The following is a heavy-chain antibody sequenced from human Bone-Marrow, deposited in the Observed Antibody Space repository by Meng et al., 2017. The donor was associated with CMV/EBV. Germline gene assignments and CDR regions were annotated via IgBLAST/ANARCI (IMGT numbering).Heavy chain of an antibody. D-gene: IGHD2-2*02. CDR1: GYTFTSYD. CDR2: MNPNSGNT. CDR3: ARCGLRSSTSCYSEFDY. J-gene: IGHJ4*02. Sequence: ASVKVSCKASGYTFTSYDINWVRPATGQGLEWMGWMNPNSGNTGYAQKFQGRVTITRNTSISTAYMELSSLRSEDTAVYYCARCGLRSSTSCYSEFDYWGQGTLVTVSS. V-gene: IGHV1-8*03.